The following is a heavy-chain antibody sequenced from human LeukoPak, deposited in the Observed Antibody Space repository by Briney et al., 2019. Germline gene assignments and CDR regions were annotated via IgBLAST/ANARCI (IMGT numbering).Heavy chain of an antibody. CDR1: GYSFTSFW. J-gene: IGHJ4*02. CDR3: ASLGCSGGSCYAPFDY. Sequence: GESLKISCKGSGYSFTSFWIGWVRQMPGKGLEWMAIIYPGDSDTRYSPSFQGQVTISADKSISTAYLQWSSLKASDTAMYYCASLGCSGGSCYAPFDYWGQGTLVTVSS. V-gene: IGHV5-51*01. D-gene: IGHD2-15*01. CDR2: IYPGDSDT.